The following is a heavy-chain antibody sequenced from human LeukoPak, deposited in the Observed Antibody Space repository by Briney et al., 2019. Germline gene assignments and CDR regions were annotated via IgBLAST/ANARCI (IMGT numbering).Heavy chain of an antibody. CDR3: ARVGFVLVNAFDI. Sequence: SETLSLTCTVSGGSISSSSYYWGWIRQPPGKGLEWIGSIYYSGSTYYNPSLKSRVTISVDTSKNQFSLKLSSVTAADTAVYYCARVGFVLVNAFDIWGQGTMVTVSS. CDR1: GGSISSSSYY. CDR2: IYYSGST. V-gene: IGHV4-39*07. D-gene: IGHD3-9*01. J-gene: IGHJ3*02.